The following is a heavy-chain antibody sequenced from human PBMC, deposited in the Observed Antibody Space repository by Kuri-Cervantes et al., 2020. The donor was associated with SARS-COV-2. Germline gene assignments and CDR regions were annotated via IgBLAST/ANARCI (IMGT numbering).Heavy chain of an antibody. J-gene: IGHJ6*03. V-gene: IGHV1-24*01. Sequence: ASVKVSCKVSGYTLTELSMHWVRQAPGKGLEWMGGFDPEDGETIYAQKFQGRVTITADESTSTAYMELSSLRSEDTAVYYCARTLYVDTAMGAYYYYYMDVWGKGTTVTVSS. D-gene: IGHD5-18*01. CDR3: ARTLYVDTAMGAYYYYYMDV. CDR2: FDPEDGET. CDR1: GYTLTELS.